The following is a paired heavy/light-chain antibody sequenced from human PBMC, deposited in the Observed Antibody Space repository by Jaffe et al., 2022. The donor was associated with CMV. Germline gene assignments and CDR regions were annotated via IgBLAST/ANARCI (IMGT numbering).Heavy chain of an antibody. Sequence: QITLKESGPTLVKPTQTLTLTCTFSGFSLSTSGVGVGWIRQPPGKALEWLALIYWDDDKRYSPSLKSRLTITKDTSKNQVVLTMTNMDPVDTATYYCAHGDKSSGYYKKAEYFQHWGQGTLVTVSS. J-gene: IGHJ1*01. CDR3: AHGDKSSGYYKKAEYFQH. CDR1: GFSLSTSGVG. V-gene: IGHV2-5*02. D-gene: IGHD3-22*01. CDR2: IYWDDDK.
Light chain of an antibody. CDR1: QGISSY. CDR2: AAS. Sequence: AIRITQSPSSLSASTGDRVTITCRASQGISSYLAWYQQKPGKAPKLLIYAASTLQSGVPSRFSGSGSGTDFTLTISCLQSEDFATYYCQQYYSYPRAFTFGPGTKVDIK. V-gene: IGKV1-8*01. CDR3: QQYYSYPRAFT. J-gene: IGKJ3*01.